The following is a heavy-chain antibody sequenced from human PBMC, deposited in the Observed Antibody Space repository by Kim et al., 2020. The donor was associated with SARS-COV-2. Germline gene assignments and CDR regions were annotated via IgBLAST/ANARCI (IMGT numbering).Heavy chain of an antibody. D-gene: IGHD3-10*01. CDR3: ARDSSRLLWFGELIGEDYYGMDV. Sequence: GGSLRLSCAASGFTFSSYEMNWVRQAPGKGLEWVSYISSSGSTIYYADYVKGRFTISRDNAKNSLYLQMNSLRAEDTAVYYCARDSSRLLWFGELIGEDYYGMDVWGQGTTVTVSS. CDR2: ISSSGSTI. CDR1: GFTFSSYE. V-gene: IGHV3-48*03. J-gene: IGHJ6*02.